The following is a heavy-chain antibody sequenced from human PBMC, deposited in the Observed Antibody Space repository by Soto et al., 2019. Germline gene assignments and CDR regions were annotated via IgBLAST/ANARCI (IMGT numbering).Heavy chain of an antibody. D-gene: IGHD3-22*01. J-gene: IGHJ4*02. CDR1: GYTFTSYG. Sequence: ASVKVSCKASGYTFTSYGISWVRQAPGQGLEWMGWISAYNGNTNYAQKLQGRVTMTTDTSTSTAYMELRSLRSDDTAVYYCATMRAVEDVSGYYYLGWSDYWGQGIRVTVSS. V-gene: IGHV1-18*01. CDR2: ISAYNGNT. CDR3: ATMRAVEDVSGYYYLGWSDY.